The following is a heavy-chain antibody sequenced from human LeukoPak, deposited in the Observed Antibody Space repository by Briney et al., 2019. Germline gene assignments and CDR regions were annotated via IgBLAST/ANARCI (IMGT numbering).Heavy chain of an antibody. CDR3: AKVVHYDILTGYFDY. V-gene: IGHV3-9*03. D-gene: IGHD3-9*01. CDR1: GFTVSSNY. J-gene: IGHJ4*02. Sequence: GGSLRLSCAASGFTVSSNYMHWVRQAPGKGLEWVSGISWNSGSIGYADSVKGRFTTSRDNAKNSLYLQMNSLRAEDMALYYCAKVVHYDILTGYFDYWGQGTLVTVSS. CDR2: ISWNSGSI.